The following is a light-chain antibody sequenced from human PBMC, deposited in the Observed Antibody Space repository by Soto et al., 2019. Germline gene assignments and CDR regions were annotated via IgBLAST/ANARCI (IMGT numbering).Light chain of an antibody. CDR3: QQYTNWPPNT. J-gene: IGKJ5*01. V-gene: IGKV3-15*01. CDR2: GAS. CDR1: QRVYSN. Sequence: EILMTQSPDTLSVSPGESSTLSCMAIQRVYSNLAWYQQRPCQAPRLPIYGASTRATGVPATFSGRGSGIEFTLTISSLQSEDFAVYYCQQYTNWPPNTFGQGTDWRL.